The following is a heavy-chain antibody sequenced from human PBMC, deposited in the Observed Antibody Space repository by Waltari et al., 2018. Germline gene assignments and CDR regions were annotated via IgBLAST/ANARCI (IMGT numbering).Heavy chain of an antibody. CDR1: GLTLANTW. CDR2: IRSKTDGGTI. J-gene: IGHJ4*02. V-gene: IGHV3-15*01. D-gene: IGHD1-26*01. CDR3: TIPSGTYDDY. Sequence: EIQLVESGGGLLEPGGSLRLSGAASGLTLANTWMSWVRQAPGKGLEWVGRIRSKTDGGTIDYGAPVKGRFTISRDDSKNIVYLQLERLKSEDSGVYYCTIPSGTYDDYWGQGTLVTVSS.